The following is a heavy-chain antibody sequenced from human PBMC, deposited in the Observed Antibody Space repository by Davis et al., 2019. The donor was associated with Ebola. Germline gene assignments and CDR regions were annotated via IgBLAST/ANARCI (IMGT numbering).Heavy chain of an antibody. CDR1: GFTFSSYS. D-gene: IGHD1-7*01. CDR2: IRYDGSNK. Sequence: GESLKISCAASGFTFSSYSMNWVRQAPGKGLEWVAFIRYDGSNKYYADSVKGRFTISRDNSKNTLYLQMNSLRPDDTALYYCARMELRGDSGSAFDIWGQGTMVTVSS. J-gene: IGHJ3*02. V-gene: IGHV3-30*02. CDR3: ARMELRGDSGSAFDI.